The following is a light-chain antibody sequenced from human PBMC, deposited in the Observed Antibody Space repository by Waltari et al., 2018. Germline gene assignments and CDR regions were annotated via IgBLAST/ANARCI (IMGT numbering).Light chain of an antibody. V-gene: IGLV2-14*03. J-gene: IGLJ3*02. Sequence: QSALTQPASVSGSPGQSITISCTGTSSDIGFYNYFSWYHQHPGKAPKLMIYDVSERPSGVSNRFSGSKSGNTASLTISGLQAEDEADYYCNSYAGSSSWVFGGGTKLTVL. CDR2: DVS. CDR1: SSDIGFYNY. CDR3: NSYAGSSSWV.